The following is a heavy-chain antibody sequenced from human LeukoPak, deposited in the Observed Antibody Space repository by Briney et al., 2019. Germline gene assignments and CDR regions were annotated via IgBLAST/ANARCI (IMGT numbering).Heavy chain of an antibody. V-gene: IGHV4-34*01. J-gene: IGHJ4*02. CDR2: IDHSGST. Sequence: SETLSPASAVYGGSFSGYYWSWIRQPPRKGLEWIGEIDHSGSTNYNPSLKSRVTISVDTSKNQFSLKLSSVTAADTAVYYCARVLWWSSSYFDYWGQGTLVTVSS. CDR1: GGSFSGYY. CDR3: ARVLWWSSSYFDY. D-gene: IGHD2-8*02.